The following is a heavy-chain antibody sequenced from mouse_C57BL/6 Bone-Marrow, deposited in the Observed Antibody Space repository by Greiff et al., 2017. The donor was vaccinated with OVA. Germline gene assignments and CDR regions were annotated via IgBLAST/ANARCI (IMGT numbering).Heavy chain of an antibody. V-gene: IGHV1-81*01. CDR2: IYPRSGNT. J-gene: IGHJ4*01. CDR3: ARGNYYGRDY. CDR1: GYTFTSYG. Sequence: VQLQQSGAELARPGASVKLSCKASGYTFTSYGISWVKQRTGQGLEWIGEIYPRSGNTYYNEKFKGKATLTADKSSSPAYMELRSLTSEDSAVYFCARGNYYGRDYWGQGTSVTVSS.